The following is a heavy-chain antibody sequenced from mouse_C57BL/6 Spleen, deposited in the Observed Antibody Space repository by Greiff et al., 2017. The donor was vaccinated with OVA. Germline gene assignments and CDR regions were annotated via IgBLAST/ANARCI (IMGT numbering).Heavy chain of an antibody. Sequence: VQLKESGAELARPGASVKLSCKASGYTFTSYGISWVKQRTGQGLEWIGEIYPRSGNTYYNEKFKGKATLTADKSSSTAYMELRSLTSEDSAVYFCAREPSITTVVATTDYWGQGTTLTVSS. CDR2: IYPRSGNT. CDR1: GYTFTSYG. D-gene: IGHD1-1*01. CDR3: AREPSITTVVATTDY. V-gene: IGHV1-81*01. J-gene: IGHJ2*01.